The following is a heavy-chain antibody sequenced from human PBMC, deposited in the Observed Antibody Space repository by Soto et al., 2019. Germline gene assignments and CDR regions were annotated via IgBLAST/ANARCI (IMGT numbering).Heavy chain of an antibody. V-gene: IGHV1-46*01. J-gene: IGHJ4*02. CDR2: INPSGGST. D-gene: IGHD1-26*01. CDR3: ARDREMALYYFTY. Sequence: VASVKVSCKASGYTFTSYYMHWVRQAPGQGLEWMGIINPSGGSTSYAQKFQGRVTVTRDTSTSTVYMELSSLRPEDTAVYYCARDREMALYYFTYWGQGTLVTVSS. CDR1: GYTFTSYY.